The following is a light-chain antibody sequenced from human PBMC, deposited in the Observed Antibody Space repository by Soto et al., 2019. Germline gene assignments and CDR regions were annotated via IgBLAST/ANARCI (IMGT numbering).Light chain of an antibody. J-gene: IGLJ2*01. Sequence: QSALTQPPSASGSPGQSVTISCTGTSSDVGGYNYVSWYQQNPGKAPKLMIYEVSKRPSGVPDRFSGSKSGNTASLTVSGLQAEDEADYYSSSYTGSNPFPRVFGGGTNLTVL. CDR1: SSDVGGYNY. CDR2: EVS. V-gene: IGLV2-8*01. CDR3: SSYTGSNPFPRV.